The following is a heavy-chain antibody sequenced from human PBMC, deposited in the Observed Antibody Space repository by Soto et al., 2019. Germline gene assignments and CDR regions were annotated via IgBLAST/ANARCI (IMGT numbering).Heavy chain of an antibody. CDR1: GFTFSSYA. D-gene: IGHD3-10*01. Sequence: GGSLRLSCAASGFTFSSYAMSWVRQAPGKGLEWVSAISGSGGSTYYADSVKGRFTISRDNSKNTLYLQMNSLRAEDTAVYYCAKEGSLLWFGDPINWFDPWGQGTLVTVSS. CDR3: AKEGSLLWFGDPINWFDP. CDR2: ISGSGGST. J-gene: IGHJ5*02. V-gene: IGHV3-23*01.